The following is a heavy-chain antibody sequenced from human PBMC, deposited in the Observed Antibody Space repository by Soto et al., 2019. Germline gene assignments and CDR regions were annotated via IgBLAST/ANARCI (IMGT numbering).Heavy chain of an antibody. CDR2: ISYDEINK. CDR1: GFSFSTFA. J-gene: IGHJ4*02. D-gene: IGHD7-27*01. Sequence: PGGSLRLSCAASGFSFSTFAMHWVRQPPGKGLEWLAVISYDEINKFYSDSVTGRFTISRDNSKNSLYLQMNSLGPDDAGLYFCARSPTALGPHIDYWGQGSQVTVSS. CDR3: ARSPTALGPHIDY. V-gene: IGHV3-30*04.